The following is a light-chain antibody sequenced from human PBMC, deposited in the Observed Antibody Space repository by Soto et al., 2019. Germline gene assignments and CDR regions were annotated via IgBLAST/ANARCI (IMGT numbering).Light chain of an antibody. CDR1: QSVSSSY. V-gene: IGKV3-20*01. Sequence: EIVLTQSTGTLSLSPGERATLSCRASQSVSSSYLACYQQKPGQAPRLLIYGASSRATGIPDRFSGSGSGTDFTLTISRLEPEDVAVYYCQQYGSSPLTFGGGTKVEIK. CDR2: GAS. CDR3: QQYGSSPLT. J-gene: IGKJ4*01.